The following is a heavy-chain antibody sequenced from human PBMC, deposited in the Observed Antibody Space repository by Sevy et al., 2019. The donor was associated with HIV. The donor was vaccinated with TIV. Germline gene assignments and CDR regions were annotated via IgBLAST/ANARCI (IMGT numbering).Heavy chain of an antibody. V-gene: IGHV3-53*01. D-gene: IGHD6-13*01. CDR3: ARWGVAAAGRGAFDI. J-gene: IGHJ3*02. Sequence: GGSLRLSCAASGFTVSSNYMSWVRQAPGKGLEWVSVIYSGGSTYYADSVKGRFTISRDNSKNTLYLQMNSLRAEDTAVYYCARWGVAAAGRGAFDIWGQGTMVTVSS. CDR1: GFTVSSNY. CDR2: IYSGGST.